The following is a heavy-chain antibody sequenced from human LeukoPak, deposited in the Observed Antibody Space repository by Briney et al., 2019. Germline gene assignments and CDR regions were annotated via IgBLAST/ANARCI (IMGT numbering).Heavy chain of an antibody. V-gene: IGHV3-48*03. D-gene: IGHD2-15*01. Sequence: GGSLRLSCEDSGFTFRSYEMNWVRQAPGKGLEWIAYLSSSGSAFSYADSVKGRFTISRDNSKNTLYLQMNSLRAEDTAVYYCAKEYGPRWFPSLRVDYWGQGILVTVSS. CDR2: LSSSGSAF. CDR3: AKEYGPRWFPSLRVDY. J-gene: IGHJ4*02. CDR1: GFTFRSYE.